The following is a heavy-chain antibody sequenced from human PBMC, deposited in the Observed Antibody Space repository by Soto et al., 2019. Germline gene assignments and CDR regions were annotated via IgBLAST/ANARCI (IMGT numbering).Heavy chain of an antibody. CDR1: GYTYTSSG. D-gene: IGHD2-8*01. Sequence: DSVKASCKAPGYTYTSSGISWVRPAPGQGLEWMGWISAYNGNTNYAQKLQGRVTMTTDTSTSTAYMELRSLRSDDTAVYYCARDFDINETTPSHICMLAWGE. V-gene: IGHV1-18*01. CDR3: ARDFDINETTPSHICMLA. CDR2: ISAYNGNT. J-gene: IGHJ5*01.